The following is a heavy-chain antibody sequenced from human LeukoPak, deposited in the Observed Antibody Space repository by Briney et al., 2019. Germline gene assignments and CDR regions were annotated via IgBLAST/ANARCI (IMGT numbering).Heavy chain of an antibody. CDR3: AREGIAAAGIFDY. V-gene: IGHV1-18*01. Sequence: GASVKVSCKASGYNFISYGITWVRQAPGQGLEWMGWISTYNGNTNYAQKFQGRVTITADESTSTAYMELSSLRSEDTAVYYCAREGIAAAGIFDYWGQGTLVTVSS. D-gene: IGHD6-13*01. J-gene: IGHJ4*02. CDR2: ISTYNGNT. CDR1: GYNFISYG.